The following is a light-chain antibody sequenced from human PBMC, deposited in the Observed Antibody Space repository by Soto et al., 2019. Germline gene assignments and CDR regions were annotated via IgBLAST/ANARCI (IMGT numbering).Light chain of an antibody. Sequence: DIQMTQSPSTLSASVRDRVTITFRASQTISSWLAWFQQRPGRAPKFLIYKASSLKNGVPLRFSGSGSGTEFTLTIRSLQPDDFATYYCQQYNSYSRITCGQGTRREIK. CDR1: QTISSW. V-gene: IGKV1-5*03. CDR3: QQYNSYSRIT. J-gene: IGKJ5*01. CDR2: KAS.